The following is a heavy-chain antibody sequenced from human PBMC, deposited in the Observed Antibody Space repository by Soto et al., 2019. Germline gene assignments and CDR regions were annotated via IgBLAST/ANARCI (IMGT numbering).Heavy chain of an antibody. J-gene: IGHJ6*02. CDR1: GGTFSSYA. Sequence: QVQLVQSGAEVKKPGSSVKVSCKASGGTFSSYAISWVRQAPGQGLEWMGGIIPIFGTANYAQKFQGRVTITADESTSTAYMELSSLRSEDTAVYYSARSSEYSSSSTFDYYYYYGMDVWGQGTTVTVSS. CDR3: ARSSEYSSSSTFDYYYYYGMDV. CDR2: IIPIFGTA. D-gene: IGHD6-6*01. V-gene: IGHV1-69*01.